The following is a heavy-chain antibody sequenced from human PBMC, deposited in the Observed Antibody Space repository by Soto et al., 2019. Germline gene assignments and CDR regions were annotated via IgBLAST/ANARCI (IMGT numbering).Heavy chain of an antibody. CDR2: IYDDGAT. CDR3: ARGALYSYGSYFDC. V-gene: IGHV3-53*01. CDR1: GFAVSTDY. D-gene: IGHD5-18*01. Sequence: LRLSCAASGFAVSTDYLIWVRQAPGMGLECVSVIYDDGATYYADSVRGRFTISRDNPKNTLYLQMNSLRAEDTAVYFCARGALYSYGSYFDCWGQGTLVTVSS. J-gene: IGHJ4*02.